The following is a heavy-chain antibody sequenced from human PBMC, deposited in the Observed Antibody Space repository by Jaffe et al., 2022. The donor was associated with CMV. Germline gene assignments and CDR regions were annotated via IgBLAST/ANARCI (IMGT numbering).Heavy chain of an antibody. Sequence: QVQLQESGPGLVKPSETLSLTCTVSGGSISSYYWSWIRQPPGKGLEWIGYIYYSGSTNYNPSLKSRVTISVDTSKNQFSLKLSSVTAADTAVYYCARVVAANPWFDPWGQGTLVTVSS. V-gene: IGHV4-59*01. J-gene: IGHJ5*02. CDR2: IYYSGST. D-gene: IGHD2-15*01. CDR3: ARVVAANPWFDP. CDR1: GGSISSYY.